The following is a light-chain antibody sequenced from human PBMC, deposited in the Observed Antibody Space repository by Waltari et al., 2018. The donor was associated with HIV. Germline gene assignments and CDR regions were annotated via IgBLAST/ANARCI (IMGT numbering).Light chain of an antibody. CDR2: DDG. V-gene: IGLV3-21*02. Sequence: SYVLTQPPSVSVAPGQTARITCGGDNIGSQSEHWYQQKPGQAPLLVVFDDGDRPSGIPERFSGSNSGNTATLTIGRVEAGDEADYYCQLWDTTSDHPVFGGGTKLTVL. CDR3: QLWDTTSDHPV. J-gene: IGLJ3*02. CDR1: NIGSQS.